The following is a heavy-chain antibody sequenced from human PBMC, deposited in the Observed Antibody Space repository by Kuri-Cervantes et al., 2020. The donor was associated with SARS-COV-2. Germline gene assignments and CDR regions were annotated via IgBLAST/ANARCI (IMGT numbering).Heavy chain of an antibody. CDR2: IYPTDSDT. CDR1: GFRFTTYW. Sequence: GGSLRLSCKGSGFRFTTYWIGWVRQMPGKGLEWMAIIYPTDSDTRYSPSFQGQVTISADKSISTAYLQWSSLKASDSAMYYCARTRGSYYTDAFDLWGQGTMVT. CDR3: ARTRGSYYTDAFDL. D-gene: IGHD1-26*01. V-gene: IGHV5-51*01. J-gene: IGHJ3*01.